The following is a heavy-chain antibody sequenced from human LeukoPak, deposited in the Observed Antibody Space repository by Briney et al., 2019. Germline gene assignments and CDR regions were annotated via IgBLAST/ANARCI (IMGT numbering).Heavy chain of an antibody. V-gene: IGHV3-7*01. CDR3: AGDRGWLIAS. Sequence: PGGSLRLSCAGSGFTFSHFWMNWVRQAPGKGLEWVAIIKQDGRETYYVDSVKGRFTISRDNAKNSVYLQMNSLRAEDTAVYYCAGDRGWLIASWGQGTLVTVSS. J-gene: IGHJ4*02. CDR1: GFTFSHFW. CDR2: IKQDGRET. D-gene: IGHD6-19*01.